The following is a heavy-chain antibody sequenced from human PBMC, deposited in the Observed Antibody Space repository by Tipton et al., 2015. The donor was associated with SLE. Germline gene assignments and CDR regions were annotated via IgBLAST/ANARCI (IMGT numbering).Heavy chain of an antibody. V-gene: IGHV4-59*01. D-gene: IGHD5-24*01. CDR3: ARVGDGYKDWYFDL. CDR2: IYYSGST. CDR1: GGSISSYY. J-gene: IGHJ2*01. Sequence: LRLPCTVSGGSISSYYWSWIRQPPGKGLEWIGYIYYSGSTNYKPSLKSRVTISVDTSKNPFSLKLSPVTAADTAVYYCARVGDGYKDWYFDLWGRGTLVTVSS.